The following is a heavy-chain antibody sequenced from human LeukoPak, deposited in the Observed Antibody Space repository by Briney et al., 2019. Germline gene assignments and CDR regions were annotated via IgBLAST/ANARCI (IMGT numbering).Heavy chain of an antibody. V-gene: IGHV3-73*01. CDR2: IRSKAGSYAT. J-gene: IGHJ6*02. D-gene: IGHD6-13*01. CDR1: GFTFSDSA. Sequence: GGSLQLSCAGSGFTFSDSAIHWVRQASGRGLEWVGRIRSKAGSYATAYAASVNGRFTISGDDSKNTAYLEMNSLKTEDTAVYYCSRLRPAGTESYFYYGMDVWGQGTTVTVSS. CDR3: SRLRPAGTESYFYYGMDV.